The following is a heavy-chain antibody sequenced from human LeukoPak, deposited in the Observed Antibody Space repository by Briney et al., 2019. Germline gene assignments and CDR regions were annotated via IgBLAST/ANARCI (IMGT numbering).Heavy chain of an antibody. CDR2: ICGSGSDGST. Sequence: PGGSLRLSCTASGFTFSRYAMGWVRQAPGKGLEWVSTICGSGSDGSTYYADSVKGRFTISRDNSKNTLYLQMNSLRAEDTAVYYCAKGSSASCYSHLDYWGQGTLLTVSS. CDR3: AKGSSASCYSHLDY. D-gene: IGHD2-15*01. CDR1: GFTFSRYA. J-gene: IGHJ4*02. V-gene: IGHV3-23*01.